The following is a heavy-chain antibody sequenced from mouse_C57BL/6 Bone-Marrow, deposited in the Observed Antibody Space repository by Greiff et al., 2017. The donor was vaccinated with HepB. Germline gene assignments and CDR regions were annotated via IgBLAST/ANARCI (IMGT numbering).Heavy chain of an antibody. CDR3: ARDYYGRGYYAMDY. D-gene: IGHD1-1*01. CDR1: GFTFSSYG. V-gene: IGHV5-6*02. Sequence: DVMLVESGGDLVKPGGSLKLSCAASGFTFSSYGMSWVRQTPDKRLEWVATISSGGSYTYYPDSVKGRFTISRDNAKNTLYLQMSSLKSEDTAMYYCARDYYGRGYYAMDYWGQGTSVTVSS. CDR2: ISSGGSYT. J-gene: IGHJ4*01.